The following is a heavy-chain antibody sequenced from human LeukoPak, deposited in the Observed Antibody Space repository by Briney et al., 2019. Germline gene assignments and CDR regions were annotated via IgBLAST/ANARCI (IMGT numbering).Heavy chain of an antibody. J-gene: IGHJ3*01. V-gene: IGHV4-59*01. D-gene: IGHD6-13*01. Sequence: GSLRLSCAASGFTFSHAWMSWVRQPPGKGLEWIGFVYYTGSTNYSPSLKSRVTISVDTSKNQFSLKLRSVTAADTAVYYCARISSSNWYNERGAFDVWGQGTMVTVSS. CDR1: GFTFSHAW. CDR2: VYYTGST. CDR3: ARISSSNWYNERGAFDV.